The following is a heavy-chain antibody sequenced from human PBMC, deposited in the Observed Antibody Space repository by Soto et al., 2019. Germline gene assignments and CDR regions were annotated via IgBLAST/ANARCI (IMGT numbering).Heavy chain of an antibody. D-gene: IGHD3-3*01. Sequence: SVKGSCKASGGPFISYAIIWVRQAPGQGLEWMGGIIPIFGTANYAQKFQGRVTITADESTSTAYMELSSLRSEDTAVYYCERETFGARGGMDVWGQGTTVTVSS. J-gene: IGHJ6*02. CDR2: IIPIFGTA. CDR3: ERETFGARGGMDV. CDR1: GGPFISYA. V-gene: IGHV1-69*01.